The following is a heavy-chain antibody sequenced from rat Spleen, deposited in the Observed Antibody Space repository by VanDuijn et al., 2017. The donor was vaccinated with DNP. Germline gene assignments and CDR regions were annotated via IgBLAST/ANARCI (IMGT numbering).Heavy chain of an antibody. V-gene: IGHV5-31*01. D-gene: IGHD1-11*01. CDR2: ITNTGGST. CDR1: GFTFNNHW. Sequence: EVQLVESGGGLVQPGMSLRLSCVASGFTFNNHWMTWIRQAPGSGLEWIASITNTGGSTYYLDSVKGRFTISRDNSKSTLYLQMDSLRSEDTATYYCARPDYGGSSHGDYFDYWGQGVMVTVSS. J-gene: IGHJ2*01. CDR3: ARPDYGGSSHGDYFDY.